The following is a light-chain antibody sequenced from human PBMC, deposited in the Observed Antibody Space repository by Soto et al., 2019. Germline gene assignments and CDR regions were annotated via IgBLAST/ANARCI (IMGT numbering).Light chain of an antibody. CDR2: GAS. V-gene: IGKV3-15*01. CDR3: QEYNTWPWT. Sequence: VMTPSPATLSVSPGERAHLSCRASQSVNSNLAWYQQKLGQAPRVLIFGASTRATGIPARFSGSGSGTEFSLTINSLQSEDFAVYYCQEYNTWPWTFGQGTKVDIK. J-gene: IGKJ1*01. CDR1: QSVNSN.